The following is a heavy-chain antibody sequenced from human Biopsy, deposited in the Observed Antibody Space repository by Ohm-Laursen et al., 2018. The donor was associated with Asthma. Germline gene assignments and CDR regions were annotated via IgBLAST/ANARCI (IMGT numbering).Heavy chain of an antibody. CDR3: ARGPELDV. CDR2: TNERGVT. Sequence: SETLSLTCNVYPGSFSGFFWTWIRQSPGKGLERIGETNERGVTNNNPSLKSRVIISIDTYWNRVSLKLTSVTAADTAVYYCARGPELDVWGQGTTVTVSS. V-gene: IGHV4-34*01. J-gene: IGHJ6*02. CDR1: PGSFSGFF.